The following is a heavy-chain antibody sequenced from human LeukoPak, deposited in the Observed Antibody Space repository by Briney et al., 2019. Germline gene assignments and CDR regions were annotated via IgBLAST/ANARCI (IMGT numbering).Heavy chain of an antibody. Sequence: PGGSLRLSCAASGFTFSIYAMSWVRQAPGKGLEWVSAISGSGGSTYYADSVKGRFTISRDNSKNTLYLQMNSLRAEDTAVYYCAKTGLSTVNTHFDYWGQGTLVTVSS. J-gene: IGHJ4*02. CDR3: AKTGLSTVNTHFDY. CDR2: ISGSGGST. V-gene: IGHV3-23*01. CDR1: GFTFSIYA. D-gene: IGHD4-17*01.